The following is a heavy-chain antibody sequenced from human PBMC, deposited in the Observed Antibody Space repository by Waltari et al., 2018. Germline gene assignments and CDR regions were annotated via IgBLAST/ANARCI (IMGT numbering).Heavy chain of an antibody. J-gene: IGHJ4*02. D-gene: IGHD6-19*01. V-gene: IGHV1-69*01. CDR2: IIPIFGAA. Sequence: QVQLVQSGAEVKKPGSSVKVSCKASGGTFSSYAISWVRQAPGQGLEWMGGIIPIFGAANYEQKFQGRVTITADESTSTAYMELSSLRAEDTAVYYCARTYSSGWYGVDYWGQGTLVTVSS. CDR3: ARTYSSGWYGVDY. CDR1: GGTFSSYA.